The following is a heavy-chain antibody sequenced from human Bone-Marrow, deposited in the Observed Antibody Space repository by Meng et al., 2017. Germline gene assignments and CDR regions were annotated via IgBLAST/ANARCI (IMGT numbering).Heavy chain of an antibody. CDR2: INPNSGGT. V-gene: IGHV1-2*02. J-gene: IGHJ6*02. D-gene: IGHD2-15*01. Sequence: ASVKVSCKASGYTFTGYYVHWVRQAPGQGLEWMGWINPNSGGTNYAQKFQGRVTMTRDTSISTAYMELSRLRSDDTAVYYCARDEGYCSGGSCSRYYYYGMDVWGQGTMVTVSS. CDR3: ARDEGYCSGGSCSRYYYYGMDV. CDR1: GYTFTGYY.